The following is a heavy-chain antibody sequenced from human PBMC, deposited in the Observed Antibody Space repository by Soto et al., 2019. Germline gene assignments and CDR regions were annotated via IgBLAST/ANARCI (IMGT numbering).Heavy chain of an antibody. CDR2: INKDGSEE. J-gene: IGHJ4*02. Sequence: EVQLVESGGGLVQPGGSLRLSCAASGFTFSNLWMSWVRQAPGKGLEWVAIINKDGSEEYYVDSVKCRFTISIYNTKNSLYLQMNSLSVEETAVYYCGRGGGHNLDYWGPGTLVTVSS. D-gene: IGHD3-10*01. CDR1: GFTFSNLW. V-gene: IGHV3-7*05. CDR3: GRGGGHNLDY.